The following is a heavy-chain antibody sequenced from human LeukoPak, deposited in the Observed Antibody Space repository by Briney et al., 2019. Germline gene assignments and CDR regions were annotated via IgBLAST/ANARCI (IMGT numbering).Heavy chain of an antibody. CDR1: GGSISSYY. Sequence: PSQTLSLTCTVSGGSISSYYWSWIRQPPGKGLEWIGYIYYSGSTNYNPSLKSRVTISVDTSKNQFSLKLSSVTAADTAVYYCAKDSLGHLGEFIWGQGTLITVSS. CDR3: AKDSLGHLGEFI. J-gene: IGHJ3*02. V-gene: IGHV4-59*08. CDR2: IYYSGST. D-gene: IGHD3-16*01.